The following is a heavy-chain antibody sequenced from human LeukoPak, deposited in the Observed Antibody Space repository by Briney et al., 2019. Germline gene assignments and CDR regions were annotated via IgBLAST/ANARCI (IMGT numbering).Heavy chain of an antibody. V-gene: IGHV3-23*01. D-gene: IGHD3-22*01. CDR1: GFTFSSYA. Sequence: GGSLRLSCVASGFTFSSYAMTWVRQAPGKGLEWVSTISGSGGSTYYADSVKGRFTISRDNSKNTLYLQMNSLRAEDTAVYYCARAGVYYDSSGPNDYWGQGTLVTVSS. CDR3: ARAGVYYDSSGPNDY. J-gene: IGHJ4*02. CDR2: ISGSGGST.